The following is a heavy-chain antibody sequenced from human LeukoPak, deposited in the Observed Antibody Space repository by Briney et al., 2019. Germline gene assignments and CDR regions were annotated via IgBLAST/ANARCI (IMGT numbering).Heavy chain of an antibody. CDR1: GFIFSSSV. J-gene: IGHJ4*02. Sequence: PGGSLRLSCAASGFIFSSSVMSWVRQAPGKGLEWVAVIWYDGSNKYYVDSVKGRFTISRDNSKNTLYLQMNSLRAEDTAVYYCARADPNWPFEYWGQGTLVTVSS. CDR3: ARADPNWPFEY. CDR2: IWYDGSNK. D-gene: IGHD7-27*01. V-gene: IGHV3-33*08.